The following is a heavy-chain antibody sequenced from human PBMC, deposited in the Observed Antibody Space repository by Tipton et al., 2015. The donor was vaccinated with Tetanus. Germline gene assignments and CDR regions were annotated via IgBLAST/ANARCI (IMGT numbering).Heavy chain of an antibody. Sequence: SLRLSCAVSGFVFSSYTMNWVRQAPGKGLEWVASISSTSSYIYYADSVKGRFIISRDNAKNSLYLQMSSLRGDDTAVYYCARDIAIVRARDWYFDVWGRGTLVTVSS. CDR3: ARDIAIVRARDWYFDV. J-gene: IGHJ2*01. CDR2: ISSTSSYI. CDR1: GFVFSSYT. V-gene: IGHV3-21*01. D-gene: IGHD2/OR15-2a*01.